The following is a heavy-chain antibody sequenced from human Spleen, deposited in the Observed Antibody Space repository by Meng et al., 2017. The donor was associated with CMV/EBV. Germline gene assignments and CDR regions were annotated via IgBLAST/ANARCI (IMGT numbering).Heavy chain of an antibody. CDR3: ARSLGTVPAAADY. CDR1: GCSFSSYA. J-gene: IGHJ4*02. V-gene: IGHV1-69*05. D-gene: IGHD2-2*01. Sequence: SVKVSCKASGCSFSSYAISWVRQAPGQGLEWMGGINPIFGTPNYAQKFQGRVTITTEESTSTAYMELSSLRSEDTAVYYCARSLGTVPAAADYWGQGTLVTVSS. CDR2: INPIFGTP.